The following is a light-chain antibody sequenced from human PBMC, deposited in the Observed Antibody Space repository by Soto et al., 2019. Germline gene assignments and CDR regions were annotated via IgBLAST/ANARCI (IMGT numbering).Light chain of an antibody. CDR2: EVS. CDR1: SSDVGGYNY. CDR3: SPYAGSNNLRV. J-gene: IGLJ1*01. V-gene: IGLV2-8*01. Sequence: QSALTQPPSASGSPGQSVTISCTGTSSDVGGYNYVYWYQQHPGKAPKLMIYEVSKRPSGVPDRFSGSKSGNTASLTVSELQAEDEADYYCSPYAGSNNLRVFGTGTKVTVL.